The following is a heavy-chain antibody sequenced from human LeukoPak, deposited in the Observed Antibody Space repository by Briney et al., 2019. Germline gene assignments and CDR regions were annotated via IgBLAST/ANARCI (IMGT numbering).Heavy chain of an antibody. CDR1: GYTFTSYD. J-gene: IGHJ6*02. Sequence: VKVSCKASGYTFTSYDINWVRQATGQGLEWMGWMNPNSGNTGYAQKFQGRVTMTRNTSISTAYMELSSLRSEDTAVYYCARGKRIAVAGTFLWVRPCPHYYGMDVWGQGTTVTVSS. D-gene: IGHD6-19*01. CDR3: ARGKRIAVAGTFLWVRPCPHYYGMDV. CDR2: MNPNSGNT. V-gene: IGHV1-8*01.